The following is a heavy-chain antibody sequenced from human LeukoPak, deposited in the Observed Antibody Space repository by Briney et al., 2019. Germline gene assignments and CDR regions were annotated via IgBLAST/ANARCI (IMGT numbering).Heavy chain of an antibody. J-gene: IGHJ4*02. Sequence: GGSLRLSCAASGFTFSSYAMSWVRQAPGKGLEWVSAISGSGGSTYYADSVKGRFTISRDNSKNTLYLQMNSLRAEDMAVYYCARGDIVATTIDYWGQGTLVTVSS. D-gene: IGHD5-12*01. CDR2: ISGSGGST. CDR3: ARGDIVATTIDY. V-gene: IGHV3-23*01. CDR1: GFTFSSYA.